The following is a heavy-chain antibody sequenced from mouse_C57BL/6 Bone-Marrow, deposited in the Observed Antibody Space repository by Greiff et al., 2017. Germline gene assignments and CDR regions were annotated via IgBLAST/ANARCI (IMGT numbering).Heavy chain of an antibody. CDR1: GFTFSDYY. J-gene: IGHJ4*01. V-gene: IGHV5-12*01. CDR3: ASYYLMDY. CDR2: ISNGGGST. Sequence: EVKLVESGGGLVQPGGSLKLSCAASGFTFSDYYMYWVRQTPEKRLEWVAYISNGGGSTYYPDTVKGRFTISRDNAKNTLYLQMSRLKSEDTAMYYCASYYLMDYWGQGTSVTVSS.